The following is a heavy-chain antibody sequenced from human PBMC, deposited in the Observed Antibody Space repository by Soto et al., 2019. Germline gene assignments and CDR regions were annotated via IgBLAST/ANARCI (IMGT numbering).Heavy chain of an antibody. CDR1: GFTFSSYA. CDR3: ARDRQFSHPRGGMDV. J-gene: IGHJ6*02. V-gene: IGHV3-23*01. Sequence: PGGSLRLSCAASGFTFSSYAMNRVRQSPGKGLEWVSAISGTGYNTYYADSLKGRFTISRDNSKNTLSLQMNSLRAEDTAVYYCARDRQFSHPRGGMDVWGQGTTVTVSS. CDR2: ISGTGYNT. D-gene: IGHD3-10*01.